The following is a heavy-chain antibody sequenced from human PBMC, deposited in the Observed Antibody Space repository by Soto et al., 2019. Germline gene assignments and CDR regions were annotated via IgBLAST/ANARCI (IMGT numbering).Heavy chain of an antibody. V-gene: IGHV3-30*18. CDR1: GFTFSSYG. CDR2: ISYDGSNK. Sequence: QVQLVESGGGVVQPGRSLRLSCAASGFTFSSYGMHWVRQAPGKGLEWVAVISYDGSNKYYADSVKGRFTISRDNFKNTLYLQMNSLRAEDTAVYYWAKDLAGAGPYYYYYGMDVWGQGTTVTVSS. D-gene: IGHD6-19*01. CDR3: AKDLAGAGPYYYYYGMDV. J-gene: IGHJ6*02.